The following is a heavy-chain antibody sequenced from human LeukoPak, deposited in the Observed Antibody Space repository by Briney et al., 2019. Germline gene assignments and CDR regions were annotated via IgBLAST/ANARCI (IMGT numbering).Heavy chain of an antibody. CDR2: IYYSGST. Sequence: SETLSLTCTVSGGSISSYYWSWIRQPPGKGLEWIGYIYYSGSTNYNPSLKSRVTISVDTSKNQFSLKLSSVTAADTAVYYCARTYGGSYFGHDAFDIWGQGTMVTVSS. CDR3: ARTYGGSYFGHDAFDI. D-gene: IGHD1-26*01. V-gene: IGHV4-59*01. J-gene: IGHJ3*02. CDR1: GGSISSYY.